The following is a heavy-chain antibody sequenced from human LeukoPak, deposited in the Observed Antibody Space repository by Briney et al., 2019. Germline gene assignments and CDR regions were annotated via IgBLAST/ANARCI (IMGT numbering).Heavy chain of an antibody. Sequence: SETLSLTCAVYGGSFSGYYWSWIRQPPGKGLEWIGEINHSGSTNYNPSLKGRVTISVDTSKNQFSLKLSSVTAADTAVYYCARVSGIAVAGWNWFDPWGQGTLVTVSS. CDR2: INHSGST. J-gene: IGHJ5*02. CDR1: GGSFSGYY. V-gene: IGHV4-34*01. D-gene: IGHD6-19*01. CDR3: ARVSGIAVAGWNWFDP.